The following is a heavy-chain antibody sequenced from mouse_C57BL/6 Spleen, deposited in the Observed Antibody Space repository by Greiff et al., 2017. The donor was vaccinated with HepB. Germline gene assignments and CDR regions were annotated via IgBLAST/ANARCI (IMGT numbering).Heavy chain of an antibody. Sequence: EVKLVESGGGLVKPGGSLKLSCAASGFTFSSYAMSWVRQTPEKRLEWVATISDGGSYTYYPDNVKGRFTISRDNAKNNLYLQMSHLKSEDTAMYYCARDPLYGYDHYWYFDVWGTGTTVTVSS. CDR3: ARDPLYGYDHYWYFDV. D-gene: IGHD2-2*01. CDR1: GFTFSSYA. J-gene: IGHJ1*03. V-gene: IGHV5-4*01. CDR2: ISDGGSYT.